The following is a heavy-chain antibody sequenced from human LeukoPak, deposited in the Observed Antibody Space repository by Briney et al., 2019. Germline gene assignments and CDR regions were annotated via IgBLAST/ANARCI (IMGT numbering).Heavy chain of an antibody. D-gene: IGHD6-19*01. Sequence: PGGSLRLSCAASGFTFSSYGMHWVRQAPGKGLEWVAFIRYDGSNKYYADSVKGRFTISRDNSKNTLYVQMNSLRAEDTAVYYCAKVPTYSSGWYSLDYWGQGTLVTVSS. V-gene: IGHV3-30*02. CDR1: GFTFSSYG. CDR2: IRYDGSNK. J-gene: IGHJ4*02. CDR3: AKVPTYSSGWYSLDY.